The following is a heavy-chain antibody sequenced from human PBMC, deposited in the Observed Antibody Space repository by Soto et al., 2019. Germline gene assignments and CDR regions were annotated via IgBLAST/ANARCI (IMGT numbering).Heavy chain of an antibody. CDR2: ISAYNGNT. J-gene: IGHJ4*02. D-gene: IGHD3-10*01. CDR1: GYTFTSYG. CDR3: ARAGTGSYYKTGFDY. Sequence: ASVKGSCKASGYTFTSYGISWVRQAPEQGLEWMGWISAYNGNTNYAQKLQGRVTMTTDKSTSTAYMELRSLRSDDTAVYYCARAGTGSYYKTGFDYWGQGTLVTVSS. V-gene: IGHV1-18*01.